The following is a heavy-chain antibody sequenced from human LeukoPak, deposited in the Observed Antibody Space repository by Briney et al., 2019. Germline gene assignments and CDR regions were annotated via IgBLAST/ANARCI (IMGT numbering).Heavy chain of an antibody. CDR1: GGTFSSYA. CDR2: IIPIFGTA. Sequence: SVKVSCKASGGTFSSYAISWVRQAPGQGLEWMGGIIPIFGTANYAQKFQGRVTITADESTSTAYMELSSLRSEDTAVYYCARDVDTAMAVFDYWGQGTLVTVSS. J-gene: IGHJ4*02. D-gene: IGHD5-18*01. V-gene: IGHV1-69*13. CDR3: ARDVDTAMAVFDY.